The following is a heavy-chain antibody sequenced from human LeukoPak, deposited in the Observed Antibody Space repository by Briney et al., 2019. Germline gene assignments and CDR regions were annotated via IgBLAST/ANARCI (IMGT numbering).Heavy chain of an antibody. CDR2: INGDGSST. D-gene: IGHD3-10*01. Sequence: PGGSLRLTRAASLCTFSSCWMHWVRQAPGRGLVGVSRINGDGSSTSYADSGKGRFTISRDNAKNTLYLQMNSLRAEDTAVYYCARDRITWLDWGQGTLVTVSS. CDR1: LCTFSSCW. V-gene: IGHV3-74*01. J-gene: IGHJ4*02. CDR3: ARDRITWLD.